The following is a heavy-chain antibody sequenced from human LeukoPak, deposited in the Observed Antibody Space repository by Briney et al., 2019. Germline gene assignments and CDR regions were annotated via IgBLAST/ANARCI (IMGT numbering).Heavy chain of an antibody. CDR1: GGTFSSYA. Sequence: SVKVSCKASGGTFSSYAISWVRQAPGQGLEWMGGIIPIFGTANYAQKFQGRVTITADKSTSTAYMELSSLRSEDTAVYYCARADGSGWDFDYWGQGTLVTVSS. CDR2: IIPIFGTA. D-gene: IGHD6-19*01. CDR3: ARADGSGWDFDY. J-gene: IGHJ4*02. V-gene: IGHV1-69*06.